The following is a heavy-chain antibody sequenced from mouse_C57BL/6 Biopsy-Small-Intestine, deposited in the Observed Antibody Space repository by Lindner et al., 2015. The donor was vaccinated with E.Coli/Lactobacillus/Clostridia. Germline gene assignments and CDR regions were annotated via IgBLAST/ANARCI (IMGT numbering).Heavy chain of an antibody. CDR3: ASSSRGAMDY. D-gene: IGHD1-1*01. J-gene: IGHJ4*01. CDR2: INPSTGGT. CDR1: GCSFTGYY. Sequence: VQLQESGPELVKPGASVKISCKASGCSFTGYYMNWVKQSPEKSLEWIGEINPSTGGTTYNQKFKAKATLTVDKSSSTAYMQLKSLTSEDSAVYYCASSSRGAMDYWGQGTSVTVSS. V-gene: IGHV1-42*01.